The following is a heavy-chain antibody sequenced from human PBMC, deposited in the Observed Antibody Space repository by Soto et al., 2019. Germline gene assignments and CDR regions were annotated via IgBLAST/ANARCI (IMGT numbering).Heavy chain of an antibody. Sequence: QVQLVHSGAEVKKPGASVKVSGKASGYTFINYYMHWVRQAPGQGLEWLGLVNPYDNRTRYAQNFQGTVIMTSDTSTRTIFMELTSLISEDTAVYYCARASRGTVGLIEYWGQGTLVTVSS. CDR1: GYTFINYY. J-gene: IGHJ4*02. CDR2: VNPYDNRT. V-gene: IGHV1-46*01. CDR3: ARASRGTVGLIEY.